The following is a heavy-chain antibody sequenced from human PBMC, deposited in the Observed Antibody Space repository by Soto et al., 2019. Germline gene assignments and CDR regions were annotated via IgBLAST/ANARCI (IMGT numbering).Heavy chain of an antibody. CDR2: INSDGSST. J-gene: IGHJ4*02. CDR1: GFTFSSYW. V-gene: IGHV3-74*01. D-gene: IGHD2-15*01. Sequence: EVQLVESGGGLVQPGGSLRLSCAASGFTFSSYWMHLVRHAPGKGLVWVSRINSDGSSTSYADSVKGRFTISRDNAKNTLYLQMNSLRAEDTSVYYCVRTSLVVAAATREDYWGQGTLVTVSS. CDR3: VRTSLVVAAATREDY.